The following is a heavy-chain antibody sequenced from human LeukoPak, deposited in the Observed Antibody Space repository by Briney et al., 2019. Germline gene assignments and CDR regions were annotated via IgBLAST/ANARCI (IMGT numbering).Heavy chain of an antibody. CDR1: GFTFSSYG. CDR3: AKALVAEEFEFDP. Sequence: PGGSLRLSCAASGFTFSSYGMSWVRQAPGKGLEWVSAISGSGGSTYYADPVKGRFTISRDNSKNTLYLQMNSLRAEDTAVYYCAKALVAEEFEFDPWGQGTLVTVSS. D-gene: IGHD5-12*01. CDR2: ISGSGGST. J-gene: IGHJ5*02. V-gene: IGHV3-23*01.